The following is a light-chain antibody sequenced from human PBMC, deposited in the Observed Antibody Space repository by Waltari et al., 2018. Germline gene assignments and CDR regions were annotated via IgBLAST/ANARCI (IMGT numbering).Light chain of an antibody. V-gene: IGLV3-10*01. Sequence: YDLTQPPSVSVSPGQTAAIPCSGDVLPKQSTFWSQQKSGQAPVLVMYDDNKRPSGIPGRFSGSSAGTVATLTITGAQVDDEADYYCYSKDTDGGSQGKIGGGTKLTVL. CDR2: DDN. J-gene: IGLJ2*01. CDR3: YSKDTDGGSQGK. CDR1: VLPKQS.